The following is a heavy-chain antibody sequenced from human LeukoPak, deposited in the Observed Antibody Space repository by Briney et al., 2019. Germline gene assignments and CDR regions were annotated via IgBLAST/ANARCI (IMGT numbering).Heavy chain of an antibody. V-gene: IGHV3-11*04. CDR1: GFTFSDYY. CDR3: AKDQDYYYYMDV. J-gene: IGHJ6*03. CDR2: ISSSGSTI. Sequence: GGSLRLSCAASGFTFSDYYMSWIRQAPGKGLEWVSYISSSGSTIYYADSVKGRFTISRDNSKNTLYLQMNSLRAEDTAVYYCAKDQDYYYYMDVWGKGTTVTISS.